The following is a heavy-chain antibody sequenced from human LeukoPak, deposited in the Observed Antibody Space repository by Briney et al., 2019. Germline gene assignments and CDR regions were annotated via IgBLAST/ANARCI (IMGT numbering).Heavy chain of an antibody. CDR1: GFTFSSYS. J-gene: IGHJ4*02. Sequence: PGGSLRLSCAASGFTFSSYSMNWVRQAPGKGLEWVAVISYDGSNKYYADSVKGRFTISRDNSKNTLYLQMNSLRAEDTAVYYCASSVVVTAINDYWGQGTLVTVSS. D-gene: IGHD2-21*02. V-gene: IGHV3-30*03. CDR3: ASSVVVTAINDY. CDR2: ISYDGSNK.